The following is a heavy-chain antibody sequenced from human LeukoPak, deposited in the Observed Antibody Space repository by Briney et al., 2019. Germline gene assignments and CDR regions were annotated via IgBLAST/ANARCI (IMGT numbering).Heavy chain of an antibody. CDR2: IYYSGST. D-gene: IGHD2-2*02. J-gene: IGHJ5*02. CDR1: GGSISSYY. Sequence: SETLSLTCSVSGGSISSYYWSWIRQPPGKGLEWIGYIYYSGSTNYNPSLKSRVTISVDTSKNQFSLKLSSVTAADTAVYSCARVLSSSYTPNWFDPWGQGTLVTVSS. CDR3: ARVLSSSYTPNWFDP. V-gene: IGHV4-59*01.